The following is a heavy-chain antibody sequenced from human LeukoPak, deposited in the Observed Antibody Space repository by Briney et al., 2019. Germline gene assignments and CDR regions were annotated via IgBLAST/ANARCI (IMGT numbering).Heavy chain of an antibody. CDR2: IHQSGST. CDR1: GGSFSGYY. CDR3: ARNRGGSGWYDYFDY. D-gene: IGHD6-19*01. Sequence: SETLSLTCAVYGGSFSGYYWSWIRQPPGKVLEWIGEIHQSGSTIYNPSLKSRVIISIDTSNNQFSLNLNSVTAADTAVYYCARNRGGSGWYDYFDYWGQGTLVTVSS. J-gene: IGHJ4*02. V-gene: IGHV4-34*01.